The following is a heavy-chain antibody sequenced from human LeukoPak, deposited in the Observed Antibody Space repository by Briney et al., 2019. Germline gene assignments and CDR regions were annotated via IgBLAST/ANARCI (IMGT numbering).Heavy chain of an antibody. Sequence: GRSLRLSCAASGFTFSSYAMHWVRQAPGKGLEWVAVISYDGSNKYYADSVKGRFTISRDNSKNTLYLQMNSLRAEDTAVYYCARVPNYYDSSGYNDYWGQGTLVTVSS. J-gene: IGHJ4*02. CDR2: ISYDGSNK. CDR3: ARVPNYYDSSGYNDY. V-gene: IGHV3-30-3*01. CDR1: GFTFSSYA. D-gene: IGHD3-22*01.